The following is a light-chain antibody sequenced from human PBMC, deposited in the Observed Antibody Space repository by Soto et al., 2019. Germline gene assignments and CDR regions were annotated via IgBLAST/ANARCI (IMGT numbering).Light chain of an antibody. CDR1: SSNIGAGYY. J-gene: IGLJ2*01. CDR3: CSYAGSRSLVV. V-gene: IGLV1-40*01. Sequence: QSVLTQPPSVSGAPGQRVTISCTGSSSNIGAGYYVHWYQQLPGTAPKLLIYGNSNRPSGVPDRFSGSRSGNSASLTITGLQAEDEADYYCCSYAGSRSLVVFGAGTQLTVL. CDR2: GNS.